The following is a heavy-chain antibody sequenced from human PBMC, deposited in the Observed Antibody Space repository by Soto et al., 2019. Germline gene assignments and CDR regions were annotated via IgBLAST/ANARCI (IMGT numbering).Heavy chain of an antibody. J-gene: IGHJ6*02. CDR3: ARGGIVATGRDYYYYYGMDV. CDR1: GGTFSSYT. D-gene: IGHD5-12*01. CDR2: IIPILGIA. Sequence: QVQLVQSGAEVKKPGSSVKVSCKASGGTFSSYTISWVRQAPGQGLEWMGRIIPILGIANYAQKFQGRVTISADKSTSTAYMELSRLRSEDTAVYYCARGGIVATGRDYYYYYGMDVWGQGTTVTVSS. V-gene: IGHV1-69*02.